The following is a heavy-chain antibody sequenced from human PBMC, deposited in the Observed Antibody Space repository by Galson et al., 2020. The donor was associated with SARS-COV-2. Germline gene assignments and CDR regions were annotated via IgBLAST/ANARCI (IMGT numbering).Heavy chain of an antibody. Sequence: SVKVFCKASGFTFTSSAMQWVRQARGQRLEWLGWIVVGSGNTNSAQKFQERVTITRDMSTSTAYMELSSLRSEDTAVYYCAARGLLGEFPQWGQGTLVTVSS. CDR3: AARGLLGEFPQ. D-gene: IGHD3-16*01. CDR2: IVVGSGNT. CDR1: GFTFTSSA. V-gene: IGHV1-58*02. J-gene: IGHJ4*02.